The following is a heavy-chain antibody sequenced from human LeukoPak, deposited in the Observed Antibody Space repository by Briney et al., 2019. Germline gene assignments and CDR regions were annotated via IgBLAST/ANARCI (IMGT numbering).Heavy chain of an antibody. Sequence: SQTLSLTCTVSGGSISSSGYYWSWIRQHPGKGLEWIGYIYYSGSTYYNPSLKSRVTISVDTSKNQFSLKLSSVTAADTAVYYCASSIVVVPAAMPGSPRYYYYGMDVWGKGTTVTVSS. V-gene: IGHV4-31*03. D-gene: IGHD2-2*01. J-gene: IGHJ6*04. CDR1: GGSISSSGYY. CDR3: ASSIVVVPAAMPGSPRYYYYGMDV. CDR2: IYYSGST.